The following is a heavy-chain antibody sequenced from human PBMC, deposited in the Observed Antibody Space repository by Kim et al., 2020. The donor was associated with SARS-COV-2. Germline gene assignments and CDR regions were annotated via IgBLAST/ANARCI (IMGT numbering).Heavy chain of an antibody. D-gene: IGHD3-22*01. Sequence: GSLRLSCAASGFTFKKYAMSWVRQAPGKGLEWVSAITASGNKTYYADSVRGRFTISRDNFEDTLFLQMDSLRAEDTAVYYCYYDSSGYDNWFDPRGQGTPVTVSS. V-gene: IGHV3-23*01. CDR3: YYDSSGYDNWFDP. CDR2: ITASGNKT. J-gene: IGHJ5*02. CDR1: GFTFKKYA.